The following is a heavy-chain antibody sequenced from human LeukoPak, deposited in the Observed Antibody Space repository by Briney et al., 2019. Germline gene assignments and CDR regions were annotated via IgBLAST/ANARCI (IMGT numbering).Heavy chain of an antibody. CDR2: IHYSGSA. D-gene: IGHD1-26*01. CDR3: AGGVGDAFDI. CDR1: GGSFSGYY. Sequence: SETLSLTCAVYGGSFSGYYWTWIRQPPGKGLEWIGEIHYSGSATYNPSLKSRVTISVDTSKNQFSLKLSSVTAADTAVYYCAGGVGDAFDIWGQGTMVTVSS. J-gene: IGHJ3*02. V-gene: IGHV4-34*01.